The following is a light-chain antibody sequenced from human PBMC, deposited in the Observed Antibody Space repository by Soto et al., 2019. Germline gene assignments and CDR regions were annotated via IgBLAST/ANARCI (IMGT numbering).Light chain of an antibody. CDR2: GAS. CDR3: QHYNSYSEA. J-gene: IGKJ1*01. V-gene: IGKV3-15*01. CDR1: RSVRSN. Sequence: EIVMTQSPATLSVSPGERVTLSCKASRSVRSNLAWYQQKPGQAPRLLISGASTRATGITDRFSGSGSGTEFTLTINSLQSEDFATYYCQHYNSYSEAFGQGTKVELK.